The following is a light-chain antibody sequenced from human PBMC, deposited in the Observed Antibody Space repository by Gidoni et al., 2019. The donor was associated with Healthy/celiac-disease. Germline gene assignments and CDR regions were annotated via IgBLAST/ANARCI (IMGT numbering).Light chain of an antibody. CDR1: QSVSSY. CDR3: QQRSNWPLIT. CDR2: YAS. V-gene: IGKV3-11*02. J-gene: IGKJ5*01. Sequence: EIVLPQSPPTLSLPPGERATLSCRASQSVSSYLAWYQQNPGQAPRRLIYYASNRATGIPARFSGSGSGRDFTLTISVIEPEDFAVYYCQQRSNWPLITFGQGTRLEIK.